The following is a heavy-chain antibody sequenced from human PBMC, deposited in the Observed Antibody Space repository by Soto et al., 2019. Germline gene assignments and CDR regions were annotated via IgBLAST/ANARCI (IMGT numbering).Heavy chain of an antibody. CDR2: IIPIFGTA. Sequence: TVKVSCKASGGTFSSYAISWVRQAPGQGLEWMGGIIPIFGTANYAQKFQGRVTMTTDTSTSTAYMELRSLRSDDTAVYYCAREVGSRNWFDPWGQGNLVTVS. D-gene: IGHD6-25*01. CDR3: AREVGSRNWFDP. V-gene: IGHV1-69*05. J-gene: IGHJ5*02. CDR1: GGTFSSYA.